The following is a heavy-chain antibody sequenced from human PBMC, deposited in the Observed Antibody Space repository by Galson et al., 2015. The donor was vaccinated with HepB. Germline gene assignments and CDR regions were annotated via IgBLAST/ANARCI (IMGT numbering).Heavy chain of an antibody. V-gene: IGHV4-59*08. CDR1: GGYISGYY. D-gene: IGHD1-26*01. Sequence: TLSLTCNVSGGYISGYYWSWIRQPPGKGLEWIGYMYHSGSTNYNPPLKSRVAISVDKSKNHFSLKLNYATAADTAIYYCARLGTGSSQAFDYWGQGALVTVSS. J-gene: IGHJ4*02. CDR2: MYHSGST. CDR3: ARLGTGSSQAFDY.